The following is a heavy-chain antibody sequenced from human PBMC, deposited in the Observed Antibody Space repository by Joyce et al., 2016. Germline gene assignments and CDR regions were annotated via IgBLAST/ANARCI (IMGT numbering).Heavy chain of an antibody. V-gene: IGHV4-34*01. Sequence: QVQLQQWGEGLLKPSETLSLTCAVSGGPFRGFFWNWVRQPPGKGLAWIGDINNSGVTNYNPSLKTRVTFSVDTSKNQFSLKLTSLSAADTAVYYCARSQWLAPLMYWGQGTPVTVSS. J-gene: IGHJ4*02. CDR1: GGPFRGFF. CDR3: ARSQWLAPLMY. D-gene: IGHD6-19*01. CDR2: INNSGVT.